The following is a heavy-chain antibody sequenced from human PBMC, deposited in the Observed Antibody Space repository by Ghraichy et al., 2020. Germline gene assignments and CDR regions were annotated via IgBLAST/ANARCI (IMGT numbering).Heavy chain of an antibody. D-gene: IGHD5-12*01. Sequence: GGSLRLSCAASGFTFSSYSMNWVRQAPGKGLEWVSSISSSSSYIYYADSVKGRFTISRDNAKNSLYLQMNSLRAEDTAVYYCASSGYDWYYYGMDVWGQGTTVTVSS. CDR2: ISSSSSYI. CDR1: GFTFSSYS. V-gene: IGHV3-21*01. J-gene: IGHJ6*02. CDR3: ASSGYDWYYYGMDV.